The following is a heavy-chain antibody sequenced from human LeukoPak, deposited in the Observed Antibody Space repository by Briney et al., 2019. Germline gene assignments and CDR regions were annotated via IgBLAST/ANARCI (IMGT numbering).Heavy chain of an antibody. Sequence: SETLSLTCAVYGGSFSGYYWSWIRQPPGKGLEWIGEINHSGSTNYNPSLKSRVTISVDTSKNQFSLKLSSVTAADTAVYYCARNSGWYGVSWGQGTQVTVSS. CDR2: INHSGST. J-gene: IGHJ4*02. CDR1: GGSFSGYY. V-gene: IGHV4-34*01. CDR3: ARNSGWYGVS. D-gene: IGHD6-19*01.